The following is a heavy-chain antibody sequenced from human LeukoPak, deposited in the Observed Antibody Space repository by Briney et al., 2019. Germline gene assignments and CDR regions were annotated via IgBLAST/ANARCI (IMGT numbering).Heavy chain of an antibody. D-gene: IGHD5/OR15-5a*01. CDR1: GGSISTYY. J-gene: IGHJ4*02. CDR2: IYTSGNT. V-gene: IGHV4-4*07. CDR3: ATLVSTRYYFDY. Sequence: ASETLSLTCTVSGGSISTYYWTWIRQPAGKGLEWIGRIYTSGNTNYNPSLKSRVTMSVDTSKNQFSLKLSSVTAADTAVYFCATLVSTRYYFDYWGQGTLVTVSS.